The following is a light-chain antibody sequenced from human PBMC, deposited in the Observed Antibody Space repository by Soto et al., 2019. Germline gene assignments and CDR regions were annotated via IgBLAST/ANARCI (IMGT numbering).Light chain of an antibody. V-gene: IGLV2-14*01. CDR3: SSYTTSKTVV. CDR2: EVS. Sequence: QSALTQPASVSGSPGQSITLSCTGTSSDIGTYKYGSWFQHHPGKAPKLIIFEVSNRPSGISDRFSGFKSANTAYLTISGVQPEDEADYHCSSYTTSKTVVFGGGTKVTVL. J-gene: IGLJ2*01. CDR1: SSDIGTYKY.